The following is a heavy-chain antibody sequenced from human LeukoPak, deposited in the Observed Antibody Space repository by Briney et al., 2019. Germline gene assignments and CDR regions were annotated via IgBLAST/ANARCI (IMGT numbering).Heavy chain of an antibody. Sequence: SETLSLTCSVSGASISTDNYYWSWIRQSPGKGLEWLGSYRSGSTDYSPSLRSRVTLSADTSKNQFSLKVNSVTAADTAVYYCARDEHNSWFYYWGQGTLVTVSS. CDR1: GASISTDNYY. D-gene: IGHD6-13*01. V-gene: IGHV4-30-4*01. CDR2: YRSGST. CDR3: ARDEHNSWFYY. J-gene: IGHJ4*02.